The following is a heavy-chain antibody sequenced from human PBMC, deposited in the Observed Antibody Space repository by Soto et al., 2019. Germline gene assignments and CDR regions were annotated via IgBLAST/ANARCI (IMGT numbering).Heavy chain of an antibody. CDR3: ARGPSGDKVDY. CDR1: GGSISSAAYC. CDR2: IYDGGTT. J-gene: IGHJ4*02. Sequence: QVQLQESGPRLVSPSQTLSLTCTVSGGSISSAAYCWSWIRQSPDKGLEWIGHIYDGGTTYSSPSLKVRVTISADTSETQFSLKLNSVSAADTAVYYCARGPSGDKVDYWGQGIQVTVSS. V-gene: IGHV4-30-4*01. D-gene: IGHD7-27*01.